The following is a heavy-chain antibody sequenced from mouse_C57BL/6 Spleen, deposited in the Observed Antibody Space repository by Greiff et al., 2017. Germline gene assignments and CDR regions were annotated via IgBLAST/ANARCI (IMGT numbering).Heavy chain of an antibody. Sequence: EVQLQQSGPELVKPGASVKISYMNWVKQSPEKSLEWIGEINPSTGGTTYTQKFKAKATLTVDKSSSTAYMKLKSLTSEDSAVYYCAKGYAWFAYWGQGTLVTVSA. D-gene: IGHD2-2*01. V-gene: IGHV1-42*01. CDR3: AKGYAWFAY. J-gene: IGHJ3*01. CDR2: INPSTGGT.